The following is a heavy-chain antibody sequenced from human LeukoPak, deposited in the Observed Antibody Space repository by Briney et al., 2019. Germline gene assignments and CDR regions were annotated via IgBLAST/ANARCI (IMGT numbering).Heavy chain of an antibody. D-gene: IGHD3-16*01. Sequence: GGSLRLSCAASGFTFSSYGMNWVRQAPGKGLEWVAVISYDGSNKYYADSVKGRFTISRDNSKNTLYLQMNSLRAEDTAVYYCAKDPARKVFMITFEYWGQGTLVTVSS. CDR1: GFTFSSYG. J-gene: IGHJ4*02. CDR2: ISYDGSNK. CDR3: AKDPARKVFMITFEY. V-gene: IGHV3-30*18.